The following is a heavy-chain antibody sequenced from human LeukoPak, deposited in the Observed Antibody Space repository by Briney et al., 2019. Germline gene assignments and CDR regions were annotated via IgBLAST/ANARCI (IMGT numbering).Heavy chain of an antibody. CDR2: MNPDSGDT. CDR3: ERGLGSYDSSELTWPMISF. CDR1: GYTFSSYE. Sequence: ASVKVSCKASGYTFSSYEINWVRQATGHGLEWMGWMNPDSGDTAYAQKFQGRITMTRSTSITTAYMELSSLRSEDTAVYYCERGLGSYDSSELTWPMISFWGQGTQVTVSS. V-gene: IGHV1-8*01. J-gene: IGHJ4*02. D-gene: IGHD3-22*01.